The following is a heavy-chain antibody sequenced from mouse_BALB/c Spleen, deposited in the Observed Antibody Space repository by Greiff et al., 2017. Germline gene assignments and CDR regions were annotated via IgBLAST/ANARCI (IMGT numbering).Heavy chain of an antibody. CDR2: ISYSGST. D-gene: IGHD1-2*01. J-gene: IGHJ3*01. V-gene: IGHV3-2*02. CDR3: ARSGARYYGWGFAY. Sequence: EVKLQESGPGLVKPSQSLSLTCTVTGYSITSDYAWNWIRQFPGNQLEWMGYISYSGSTSYNPSLKSRISITRDTSKNQFFLQLNSVTTEDTSTYYCARSGARYYGWGFAYWGQGTLVTVSA. CDR1: GYSITSDYA.